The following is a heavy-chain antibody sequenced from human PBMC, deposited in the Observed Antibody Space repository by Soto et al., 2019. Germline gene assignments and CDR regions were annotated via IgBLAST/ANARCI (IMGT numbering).Heavy chain of an antibody. D-gene: IGHD1-26*01. CDR2: ISSSSSYI. CDR3: ARFPRELRIYDY. V-gene: IGHV3-21*01. J-gene: IGHJ4*02. Sequence: PGGSLRLSCAASRFTFSSSYMHWVRQAPGKGLEWVSSISSSSSYIYYADSVKGRFTISRDNAKNSLYLQMNSLRAEDTAVYYCARFPRELRIYDYWGQGTLVTVS. CDR1: RFTFSSSY.